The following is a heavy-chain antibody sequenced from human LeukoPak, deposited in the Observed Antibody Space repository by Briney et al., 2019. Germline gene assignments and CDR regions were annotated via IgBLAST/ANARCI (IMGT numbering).Heavy chain of an antibody. CDR3: ARGDYYDSSGYYYFFAFDI. J-gene: IGHJ3*02. CDR1: GGSISSASYY. V-gene: IGHV4-61*02. D-gene: IGHD3-22*01. Sequence: PSETLSLTCTVSGGSISSASYYWSWIRQPAGKGLEWIGRIYTSGSTNYSPSLRSRVTISVDTSKNQFSLKLSSVTAADTAVYYCARGDYYDSSGYYYFFAFDIWGQGTMVTVSS. CDR2: IYTSGST.